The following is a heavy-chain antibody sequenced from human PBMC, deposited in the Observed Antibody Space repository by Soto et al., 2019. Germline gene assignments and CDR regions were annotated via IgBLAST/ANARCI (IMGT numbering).Heavy chain of an antibody. CDR3: AREGAAAGSEY. J-gene: IGHJ4*02. CDR1: GVSISSSSYY. D-gene: IGHD6-13*01. Sequence: LETLSLTCTVSGVSISSSSYYWGWIRQPPGKGLEWIGSIYYSGSTYYNPSLKSRVTISVDTSKNQFSLKLSSVTAADTAVYYCAREGAAAGSEYWGQGTPVTVSS. V-gene: IGHV4-39*07. CDR2: IYYSGST.